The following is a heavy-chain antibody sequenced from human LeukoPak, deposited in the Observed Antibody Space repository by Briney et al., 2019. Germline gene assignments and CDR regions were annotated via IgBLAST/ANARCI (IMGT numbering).Heavy chain of an antibody. D-gene: IGHD3-10*01. J-gene: IGHJ4*02. V-gene: IGHV3-23*01. CDR1: GFTFSDYY. Sequence: GGSLRLSCAASGFTFSDYYMSWVRQAPGKGLEWVSGIRGSGGSTYYADSVQGRFSISRDNSKNTLYLQMNSLRAEDTAVYYCAKEISGYYYGSRDYWGQGTLVTVSS. CDR3: AKEISGYYYGSRDY. CDR2: IRGSGGST.